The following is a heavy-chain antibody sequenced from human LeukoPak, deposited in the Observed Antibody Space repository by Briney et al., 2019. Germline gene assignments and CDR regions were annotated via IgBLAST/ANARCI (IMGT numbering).Heavy chain of an antibody. Sequence: GASVKVSCKASGYTFTGYYMHWVRQAPGQGLEWMGWINPNSGGTNYGQKFQGRVTMTRDTSINTAYMELSRLISDDTAVYYCASSLTGTGADGIVNYFDYWGQGTLVTVSS. CDR1: GYTFTGYY. V-gene: IGHV1-2*02. J-gene: IGHJ4*02. CDR2: INPNSGGT. D-gene: IGHD6-13*01. CDR3: ASSLTGTGADGIVNYFDY.